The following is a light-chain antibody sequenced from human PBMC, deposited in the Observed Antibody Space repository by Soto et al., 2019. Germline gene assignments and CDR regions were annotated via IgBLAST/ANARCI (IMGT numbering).Light chain of an antibody. CDR3: CSYAGRVYV. CDR1: SSDVGGYNY. Sequence: QSALTQPRSVSGSPGQSVTISCTGTSSDVGGYNYVSWYQQHPGKAPKLMIYDVSKRPSGVPDRFSGSKPGNTASLTISGLQAEDEADYYCCSYAGRVYVFGTGTKVTVL. V-gene: IGLV2-11*01. J-gene: IGLJ1*01. CDR2: DVS.